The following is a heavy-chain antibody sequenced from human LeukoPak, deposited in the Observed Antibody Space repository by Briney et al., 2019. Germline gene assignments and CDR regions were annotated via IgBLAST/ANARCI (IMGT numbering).Heavy chain of an antibody. J-gene: IGHJ4*02. D-gene: IGHD5-18*01. V-gene: IGHV3-21*01. Sequence: GGSLRLSCAASGFTFSSYSMNWVRQAPGKGLEWVSSISATSNYIYYADSVRRRFTLSRDNAKNSLYLQINSLRAEDTAVYYCARDTSGYTFDDWGQGTLVTVSS. CDR2: ISATSNYI. CDR1: GFTFSSYS. CDR3: ARDTSGYTFDD.